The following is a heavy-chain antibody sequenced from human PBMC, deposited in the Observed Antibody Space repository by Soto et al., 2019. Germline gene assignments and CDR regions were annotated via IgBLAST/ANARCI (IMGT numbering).Heavy chain of an antibody. CDR1: GFTFSSYG. D-gene: IGHD3-22*01. J-gene: IGHJ3*02. CDR3: AKDLGASGREDSSGYWSPGAFDI. V-gene: IGHV3-33*06. Sequence: QVQLVESGGGVVQPGRSLRLSCAASGFTFSSYGMHWVRQAPGKGLEWVAVIWYDGSNKYYADSVKGRFTISRDNSKNTLYLQMNSLRAEDTAVYYCAKDLGASGREDSSGYWSPGAFDIWGQGTMVTVSS. CDR2: IWYDGSNK.